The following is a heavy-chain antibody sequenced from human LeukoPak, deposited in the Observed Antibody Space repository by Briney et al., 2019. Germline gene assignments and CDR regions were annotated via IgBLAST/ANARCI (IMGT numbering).Heavy chain of an antibody. CDR1: GYTFTSYD. J-gene: IGHJ4*02. D-gene: IGHD6-19*01. Sequence: ASVKVSCKASGYTFTSYDINWVRQATGQGLEWMGWTNPNSGNTGYAQKFQGRVTITRNTSISTAYMELSSLRSEDTAVYYCAIRSGWYGALGYWGQGTLVTVSS. CDR3: AIRSGWYGALGY. CDR2: TNPNSGNT. V-gene: IGHV1-8*03.